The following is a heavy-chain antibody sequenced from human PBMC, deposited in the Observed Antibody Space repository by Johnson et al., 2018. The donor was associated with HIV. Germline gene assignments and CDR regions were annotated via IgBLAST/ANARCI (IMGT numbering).Heavy chain of an antibody. CDR3: AKCIWGSSLIDAFDI. D-gene: IGHD6-13*01. CDR1: GFTFSTYG. V-gene: IGHV3-33*06. Sequence: QVQLVESGGGVVQPGRSLRLSCAASGFTFSTYGMHWVRQAPGKGLEWVAVMWYDGSKNNYADSVRGRFAISRDNSKNTLHLQMKSLRVEDTAVYYCAKCIWGSSLIDAFDIWGQGTTVTVSS. J-gene: IGHJ3*02. CDR2: MWYDGSKN.